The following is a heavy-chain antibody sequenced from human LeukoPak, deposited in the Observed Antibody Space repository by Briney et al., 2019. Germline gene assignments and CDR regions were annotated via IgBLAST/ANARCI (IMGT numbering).Heavy chain of an antibody. CDR1: GFTFSSYW. Sequence: PGGSLRLSCAASGFTFSSYWMSWVRQAPGKGLEWVANIKQDGSEKYYVVSVKGRFTISRDTAKNTLYLQMNSLRAEDTAVYYCARNYGADLVDYWGQGTLVTVSS. D-gene: IGHD4/OR15-4a*01. V-gene: IGHV3-7*02. CDR3: ARNYGADLVDY. J-gene: IGHJ4*02. CDR2: IKQDGSEK.